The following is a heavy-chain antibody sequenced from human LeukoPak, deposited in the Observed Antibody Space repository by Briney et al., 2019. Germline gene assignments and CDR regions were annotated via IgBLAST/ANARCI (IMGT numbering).Heavy chain of an antibody. D-gene: IGHD1-1*01. Sequence: SETLSLTFTVSGGSVRSYYWTWLRQSAGKGLEWIGRIYHDGKSDSSLSLKSRVIMSIDTSKNQFSLNLHSVTAADTAVYYCARDPGGSYSTTRGDWFDPWGQGVLVTVSS. CDR2: IYHDGKS. J-gene: IGHJ5*02. CDR1: GGSVRSYY. CDR3: ARDPGGSYSTTRGDWFDP. V-gene: IGHV4-4*07.